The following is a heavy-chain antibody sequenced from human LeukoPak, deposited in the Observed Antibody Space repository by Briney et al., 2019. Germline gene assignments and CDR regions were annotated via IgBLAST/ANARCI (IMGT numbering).Heavy chain of an antibody. Sequence: SETLSLTCAVYGGFFSGYYWSWIRQHPGKGLEWIGELNHSGSTNYNPSLKSRVTISVDTSKNQFSLKLSSVTAADTAVYYCARGGIWYYYDSSGYYDAFDIWGQGTMVTVSS. CDR2: LNHSGST. J-gene: IGHJ3*02. D-gene: IGHD3-22*01. CDR3: ARGGIWYYYDSSGYYDAFDI. CDR1: GGFFSGYY. V-gene: IGHV4-34*01.